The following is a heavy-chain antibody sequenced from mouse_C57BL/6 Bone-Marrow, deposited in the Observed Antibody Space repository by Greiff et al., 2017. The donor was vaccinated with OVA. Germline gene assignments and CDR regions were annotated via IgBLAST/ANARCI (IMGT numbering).Heavy chain of an antibody. J-gene: IGHJ3*01. V-gene: IGHV1-9*01. Sequence: QVQLQQSGAELMKPGASVKLSCKATGYTFTGYWIEWVKQRPGHGLEWIGEILPGSGSTNYNEKFKGKATFTADTSSNTAYMQLSSLTTEDSAIYYCASPNSSIYYYGSPWFADWGQGTLVTVSA. CDR2: ILPGSGST. D-gene: IGHD1-1*01. CDR1: GYTFTGYW. CDR3: ASPNSSIYYYGSPWFAD.